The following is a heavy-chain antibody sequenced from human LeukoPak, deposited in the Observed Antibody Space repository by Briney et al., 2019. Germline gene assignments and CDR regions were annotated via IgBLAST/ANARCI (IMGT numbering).Heavy chain of an antibody. Sequence: GASVKVSCKASGYTFTSYGISWVRQAPGQGLEWMGWINPNSGGTNYVQKFQGRVTMARDTSISTAYMELSRLRFDDTAVYFCARGGYSYGYGAFHYMDVWGTGTTVTVSS. CDR2: INPNSGGT. V-gene: IGHV1-2*02. J-gene: IGHJ6*03. D-gene: IGHD5-18*01. CDR3: ARGGYSYGYGAFHYMDV. CDR1: GYTFTSYG.